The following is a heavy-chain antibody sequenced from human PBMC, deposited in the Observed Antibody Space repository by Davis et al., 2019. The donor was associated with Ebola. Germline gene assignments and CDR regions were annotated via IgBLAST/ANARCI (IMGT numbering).Heavy chain of an antibody. V-gene: IGHV3-21*01. CDR2: ISSSSSYI. Sequence: GGSLRLSCAASGFTFSSYAMSWVRQAPGKGLEWVSSISSSSSYIYYADSVKGRFTISRDNAKNSLYLQMNSLRAEDTAVYYCARSREYCSSTSCPLGGMDVWGQGTTVTVSS. CDR3: ARSREYCSSTSCPLGGMDV. D-gene: IGHD2-2*01. CDR1: GFTFSSYA. J-gene: IGHJ6*02.